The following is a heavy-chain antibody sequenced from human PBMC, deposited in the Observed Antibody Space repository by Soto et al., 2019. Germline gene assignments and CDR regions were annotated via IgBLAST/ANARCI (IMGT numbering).Heavy chain of an antibody. CDR1: GFTFSNYA. J-gene: IGHJ6*02. CDR3: VKGWTNHICGIAA. CDR2: IGGIGQYA. D-gene: IGHD2-15*01. Sequence: PQWSLRLSCAASGFTFSNYAMDWVRQAPGKGLEWVAIIGGIGQYAFYADSVKGRFTFSRDNSKNTIYLEMNNLRTGDTAIYFCVKGWTNHICGIAAWGPGSAVTVSS. V-gene: IGHV3-23*01.